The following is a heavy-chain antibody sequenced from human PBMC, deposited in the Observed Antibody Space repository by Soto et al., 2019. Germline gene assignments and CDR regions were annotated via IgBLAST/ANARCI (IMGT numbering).Heavy chain of an antibody. Sequence: EVQRLESGGGLVRTGGSLRLSCAGLGFTFSTYAMSLVRQAPGKGLECVLGITGSGGTTSYADAVKGRYTISRDNSKNTLYLRMNSLSAEDTAVYYCAAVRPLLDYTRTRCLGDFDIWGKGTMVTVS. CDR2: ITGSGGTT. CDR1: GFTFSTYA. D-gene: IGHD2-2*01. CDR3: AAVRPLLDYTRTRCLGDFDI. J-gene: IGHJ3*02. V-gene: IGHV3-23*01.